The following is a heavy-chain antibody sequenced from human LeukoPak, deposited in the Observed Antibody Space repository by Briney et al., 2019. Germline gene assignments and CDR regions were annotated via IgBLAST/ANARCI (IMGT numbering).Heavy chain of an antibody. CDR1: GFTFSSYA. J-gene: IGHJ4*02. CDR3: ARGPSDDYGDYLYYFDY. Sequence: GGSLRLSCAASGFTFSSYAMHWVRQAPGKGLEWVAVISYDGSNKYYADSVKGRFTISRDNSKNTLYLQMNSLRVEDTAVYYCARGPSDDYGDYLYYFDYWGQGTLVTVSS. V-gene: IGHV3-30*04. CDR2: ISYDGSNK. D-gene: IGHD4-17*01.